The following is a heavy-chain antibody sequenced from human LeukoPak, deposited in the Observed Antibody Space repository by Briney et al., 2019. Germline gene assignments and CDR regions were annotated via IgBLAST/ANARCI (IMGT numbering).Heavy chain of an antibody. J-gene: IGHJ4*02. CDR3: ARLGYSSGWYYDY. CDR2: IGGSSSYI. D-gene: IGHD6-19*01. Sequence: GGSLRLSCAASGFTFSSYIMNWVRQASGKGLEWVSSIGGSSSYIYYPDSLKGRFTISRDDAKNSLYLQMNSLRAEDTAVYYCARLGYSSGWYYDYWGQGTLVTVSS. CDR1: GFTFSSYI. V-gene: IGHV3-21*01.